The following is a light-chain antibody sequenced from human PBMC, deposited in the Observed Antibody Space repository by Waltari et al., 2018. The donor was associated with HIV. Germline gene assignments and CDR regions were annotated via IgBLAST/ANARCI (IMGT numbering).Light chain of an antibody. CDR3: QQYNNWPPFI. CDR1: QSLSIN. CDR2: AAS. Sequence: EIVLTQSPAMLSVSPGERATLFCRASQSLSINFAWYQQKPGQAPRLLIYAASTRATGVPARFSGSGSGTEFTLTISSLRSEDFAVYYCQQYNNWPPFIFGQGTKLQIK. V-gene: IGKV3-15*01. J-gene: IGKJ2*01.